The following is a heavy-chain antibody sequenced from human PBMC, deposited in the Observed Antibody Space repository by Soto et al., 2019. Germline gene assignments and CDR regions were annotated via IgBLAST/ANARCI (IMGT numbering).Heavy chain of an antibody. CDR3: ARDLGHISFGDLRGMDV. Sequence: QVQLVQSGAEVKKPGASVKVSCKASGYTFTSYGISWVRQAPGQGLEWMGWISAYNGNTNYAQKLQGRVTMTTDASTSTAYRELRSLRSDDTALYYCARDLGHISFGDLRGMDVWGQGTTVTVSS. D-gene: IGHD3-10*01. J-gene: IGHJ6*02. V-gene: IGHV1-18*01. CDR1: GYTFTSYG. CDR2: ISAYNGNT.